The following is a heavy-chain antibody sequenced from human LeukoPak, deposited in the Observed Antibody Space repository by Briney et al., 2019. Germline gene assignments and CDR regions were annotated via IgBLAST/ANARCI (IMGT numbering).Heavy chain of an antibody. J-gene: IGHJ5*02. D-gene: IGHD6-19*01. V-gene: IGHV3-21*01. CDR3: ARDYGSSWLSSGWTGNWFDP. CDR2: ISSSSSYI. CDR1: GFTFSSYS. Sequence: AGGSLRLSCAASGFTFSSYSMNWVRQAPGKGLEWISSISSSSSYIYYADSVKGRFTISRDNAKNSLYLQMNSLRAEDTAVYYCARDYGSSWLSSGWTGNWFDPWGQGTLVTVSS.